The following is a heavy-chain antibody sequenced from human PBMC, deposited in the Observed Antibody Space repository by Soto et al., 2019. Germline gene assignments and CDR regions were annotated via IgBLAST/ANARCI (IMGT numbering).Heavy chain of an antibody. D-gene: IGHD3-3*01. CDR2: INPATGAA. CDR1: GYPVTAYY. Sequence: QLHLVQSGAVVKKPGASVTVSCSASGYPVTAYYMHWVRQAPGRGLEWMGGINPATGAAKYTQSVQGRVTVTRETSTGTVFLEPSGLTSGDPAVFYGAIGGGVGVAGSAAFDMWGQATLVTVSS. CDR3: AIGGGVGVAGSAAFDM. J-gene: IGHJ3*02. V-gene: IGHV1-2*02.